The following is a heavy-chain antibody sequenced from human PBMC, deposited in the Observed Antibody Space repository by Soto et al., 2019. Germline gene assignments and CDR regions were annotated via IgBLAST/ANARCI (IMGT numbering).Heavy chain of an antibody. V-gene: IGHV3-23*01. D-gene: IGHD6-13*01. CDR2: SGSGGII. J-gene: IGHJ4*02. Sequence: GGSLRLSCAASGFRIGDYGMSWVRQAPGKGLECVSSSGSGGIIYYADSVKGRFTISRDNSKNTLFLQMDSLRDEDTAVYYCVKGRGHSWSLVWFDYSGQGALLTFSS. CDR3: VKGRGHSWSLVWFDY. CDR1: GFRIGDYG.